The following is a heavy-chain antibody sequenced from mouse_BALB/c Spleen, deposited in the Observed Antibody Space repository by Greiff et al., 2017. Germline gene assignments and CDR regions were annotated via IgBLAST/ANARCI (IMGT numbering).Heavy chain of an antibody. J-gene: IGHJ3*01. V-gene: IGHV5-12-1*01. Sequence: DVMLVESGGGLVKPGGSLKLSCAASGFAFSSYDMSWVRQTPEKRLEWVAYISSGGGSTYYPDTVKGRFTISRDNAKNTLYLQMSSLKSEDTAMYYCARPYRYDAWFAYWGQGTLVTVSA. CDR3: ARPYRYDAWFAY. CDR1: GFAFSSYD. D-gene: IGHD2-14*01. CDR2: ISSGGGST.